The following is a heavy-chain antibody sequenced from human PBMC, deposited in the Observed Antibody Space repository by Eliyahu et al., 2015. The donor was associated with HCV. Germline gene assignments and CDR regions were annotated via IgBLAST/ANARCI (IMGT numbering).Heavy chain of an antibody. J-gene: IGHJ4*02. CDR2: INYNGFST. D-gene: IGHD3/OR15-3a*01. V-gene: IGHV3-64D*09. CDR3: VKDRGGLARDFDF. Sequence: VQLLESGGXLVQPGGSLXLSCSAXGFXFSDYAMHWVRQAPGKGLEYVSDINYNGFSTYYADSVKGRFTVSRDNSKNTLYLQMSSLRTEDTAVYYCVKDRGGLARDFDFWGQGTLVTVSS. CDR1: GFXFSDYA.